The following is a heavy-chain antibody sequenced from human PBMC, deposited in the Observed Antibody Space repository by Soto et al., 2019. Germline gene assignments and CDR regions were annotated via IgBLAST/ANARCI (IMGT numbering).Heavy chain of an antibody. J-gene: IGHJ4*02. Sequence: GGSLRLSCAASGFTFSSYALSWVRQAPGKGLEWVGRIKSKTDGGTTDYAAPVKGRFTISRDDSKNTLYLQMNSLKTEDTAVYYCTTDDIVVVPAASESKIDYWGQGTLVTVSS. V-gene: IGHV3-15*01. CDR2: IKSKTDGGTT. CDR1: GFTFSSYA. D-gene: IGHD2-2*01. CDR3: TTDDIVVVPAASESKIDY.